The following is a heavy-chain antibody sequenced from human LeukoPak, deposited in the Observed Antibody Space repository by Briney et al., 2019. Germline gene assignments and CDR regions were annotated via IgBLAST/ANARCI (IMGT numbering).Heavy chain of an antibody. CDR2: IYYSGST. D-gene: IGHD3-9*01. Sequence: PSETLSLTCSVSGGSIRSYYWSWIRQPPGKGLEWVGYIYYSGSTNYNPSLKSRVTISVDASKNQFSLRLSSVTAADTAVYYCARVSGPGYDILTGYSYFDYWGQGTLVTVSP. CDR3: ARVSGPGYDILTGYSYFDY. J-gene: IGHJ4*02. CDR1: GGSIRSYY. V-gene: IGHV4-59*01.